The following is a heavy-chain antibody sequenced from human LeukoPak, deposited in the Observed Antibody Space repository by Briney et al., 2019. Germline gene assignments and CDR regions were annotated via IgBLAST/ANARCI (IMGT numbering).Heavy chain of an antibody. J-gene: IGHJ6*03. CDR3: ATWSWNYYYMDV. CDR1: GFTFSSYG. D-gene: IGHD2-8*02. CDR2: ISGSGGST. Sequence: PGGSLRLSCAASGFTFSSYGMSWVRQAPGKGLEWVSAISGSGGSTYYADSVKGRFTISRDNSKNTLYLQMNSLRAEDTAVYYCATWSWNYYYMDVWGKGTTVTVSS. V-gene: IGHV3-23*01.